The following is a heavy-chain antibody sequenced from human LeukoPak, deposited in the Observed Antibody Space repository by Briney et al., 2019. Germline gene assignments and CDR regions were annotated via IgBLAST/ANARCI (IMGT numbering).Heavy chain of an antibody. CDR1: GFTFSSYW. D-gene: IGHD2-15*01. CDR3: ATEGGTF. V-gene: IGHV3-15*01. J-gene: IGHJ4*02. CDR2: IRSNADGGTT. Sequence: PGGSLRLSCAASGFTFSSYWMNWVRQAPGKGLEWVGRIRSNADGGTTDYAAPVKGRFTISRDDSKTTLYLQMNSLKTEDTAFYYCATEGGTFGGQGALVTVSS.